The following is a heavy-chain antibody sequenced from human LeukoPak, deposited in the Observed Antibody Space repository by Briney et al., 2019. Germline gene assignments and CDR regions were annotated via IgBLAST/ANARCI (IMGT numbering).Heavy chain of an antibody. D-gene: IGHD6-13*01. CDR3: AKDRGSSWLNWFDP. Sequence: GGSLRLSCAASGFTFSSYAMSWVRQAPGKGLEWVSAISGSGGSTYYADSVKGRFTISRDNSKNTLYRQMNSLRAEDTAVYYCAKDRGSSWLNWFDPWGQGTLVTVSS. CDR2: ISGSGGST. CDR1: GFTFSSYA. J-gene: IGHJ5*02. V-gene: IGHV3-23*01.